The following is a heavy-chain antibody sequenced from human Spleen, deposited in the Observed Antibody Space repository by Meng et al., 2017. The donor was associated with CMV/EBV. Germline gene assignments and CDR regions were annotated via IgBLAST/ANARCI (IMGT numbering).Heavy chain of an antibody. Sequence: ASVKVSCKASGYTFTSYYMHWVRQAPGQGLEWMGIINPSGGSTSYAQKFQGRVTMTRDTSTSTVYMELRSLRFDDTAVYYCARGLGRYSRGDNWGQGTLVTVSS. V-gene: IGHV1-46*01. D-gene: IGHD3-16*02. CDR3: ARGLGRYSRGDN. J-gene: IGHJ4*02. CDR1: GYTFTSYY. CDR2: INPSGGST.